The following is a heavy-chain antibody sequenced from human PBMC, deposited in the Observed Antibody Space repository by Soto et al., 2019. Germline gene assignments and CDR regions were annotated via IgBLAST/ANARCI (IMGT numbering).Heavy chain of an antibody. CDR2: MSFDGTYK. Sequence: QVQLAESGGGVVQPGRSLRLSCIGSGFRFSDYGMHWVRQAPGKGLEWVAMMSFDGTYKYSADSVKARFIISRDNSKNPLFLQMNSLRAGDTAVYYCAKDRRDGEYNSVYDFWGQGTLVTVSS. CDR1: GFRFSDYG. D-gene: IGHD4-17*01. J-gene: IGHJ4*02. CDR3: AKDRRDGEYNSVYDF. V-gene: IGHV3-30*18.